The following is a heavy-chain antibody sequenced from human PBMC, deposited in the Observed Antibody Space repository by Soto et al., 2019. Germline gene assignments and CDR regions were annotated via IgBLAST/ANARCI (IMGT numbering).Heavy chain of an antibody. Sequence: GASRKISCKCSGYSFTSYWIGWVRQVPGKGLEWMGIIYPGDSDTRYIPSFQGQVTISAGKSISTAYLQWSRLKDSDTVMYYCARAPSHDFPVDWGQGTLVTVSS. CDR3: ARAPSHDFPVD. CDR2: IYPGDSDT. V-gene: IGHV5-51*01. CDR1: GYSFTSYW. J-gene: IGHJ4*02. D-gene: IGHD2-21*02.